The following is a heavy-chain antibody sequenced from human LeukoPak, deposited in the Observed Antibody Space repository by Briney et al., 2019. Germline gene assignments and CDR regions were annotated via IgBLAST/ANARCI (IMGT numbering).Heavy chain of an antibody. CDR1: GFTFRDYA. Sequence: GGSLRLSCAASGFTFRDYALHWVRQGPGKGLEWFSSISWNSGRIAYADSVKGRFTISRDNAKNSLYLQMNSLRVDDSALYYCAKATVTTWGPPADDWGQGTQVTVSS. J-gene: IGHJ4*02. CDR2: ISWNSGRI. CDR3: AKATVTTWGPPADD. V-gene: IGHV3-9*01. D-gene: IGHD4-17*01.